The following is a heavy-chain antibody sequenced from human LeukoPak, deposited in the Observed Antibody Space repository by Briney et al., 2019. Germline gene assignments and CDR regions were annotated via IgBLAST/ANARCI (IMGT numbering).Heavy chain of an antibody. D-gene: IGHD3-10*01. V-gene: IGHV3-23*01. Sequence: GGSLRLSCAASGFIFNTHAMSWVRQAPGKGLEWVSTIRGSGESTHYADSVQGRFTISRDNSLYTVYLQMDGLRGDDTAVYYCAKDRISYTTSPGELSHWGQGTLVIVSS. CDR2: IRGSGEST. CDR1: GFIFNTHA. J-gene: IGHJ4*02. CDR3: AKDRISYTTSPGELSH.